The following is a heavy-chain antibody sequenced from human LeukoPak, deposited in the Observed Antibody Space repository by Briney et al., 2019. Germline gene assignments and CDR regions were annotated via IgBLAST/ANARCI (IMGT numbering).Heavy chain of an antibody. J-gene: IGHJ4*02. D-gene: IGHD3-22*01. V-gene: IGHV3-23*01. CDR2: ISGSGGST. CDR3: AKALRRYSSGYYFDY. CDR1: GFTFSSYA. Sequence: GGSLRLSCAAPGFTFSSYAMSWVRQAPGKGLEWVSAISGSGGSTYYADSVKGRFTISRDNSKNTLYLQMNSLRAEDTAVYYCAKALRRYSSGYYFDYWGQGTLVTVSS.